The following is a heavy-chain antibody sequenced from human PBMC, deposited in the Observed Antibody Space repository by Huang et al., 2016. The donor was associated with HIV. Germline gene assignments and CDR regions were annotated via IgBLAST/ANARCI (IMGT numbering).Heavy chain of an antibody. CDR3: ARGRVAAAGTLEF. CDR1: GESFSGYY. CDR2: INYSENT. J-gene: IGHJ4*02. D-gene: IGHD6-13*01. Sequence: QVQLQQWGAGLLKPSETLSLTCAVYGESFSGYYWNWIRQPPGKGLEWIGEINYSENTNYNPSLKSRVIISIDKSKNQFSLKLVSVTAADTAVYYCARGRVAAAGTLEFWGQGTLVTVSS. V-gene: IGHV4-34*01.